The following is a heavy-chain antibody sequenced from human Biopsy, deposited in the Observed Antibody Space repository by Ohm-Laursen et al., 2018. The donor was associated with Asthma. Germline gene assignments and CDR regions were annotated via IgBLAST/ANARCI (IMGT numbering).Heavy chain of an antibody. CDR1: GYTFTSYA. J-gene: IGHJ3*02. CDR3: ARTYYDFLTGQVNDAFDI. Sequence: VKVSCKDSGYTFTSYAIHWVRQAPGQRLKWMGWINAGNGNTKYSQKFQGRVTITRDTSASTAYMELSSLRSEDTAVYYCARTYYDFLTGQVNDAFDIWGQGTMVPVSS. CDR2: INAGNGNT. V-gene: IGHV1-3*01. D-gene: IGHD3-9*01.